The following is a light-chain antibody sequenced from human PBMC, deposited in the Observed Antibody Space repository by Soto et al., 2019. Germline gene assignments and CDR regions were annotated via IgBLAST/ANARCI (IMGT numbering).Light chain of an antibody. V-gene: IGLV2-8*01. CDR3: GSYAGGRQV. CDR1: SSDVGSYNL. Sequence: QSALTQPASASGSPGQSITISCTGTSSDVGSYNLVSWYQQHPGKAPKLMIYEVSKRPSGVPDRFSGSKSGNTASLTVSGRQGEDEADYYCGSYAGGRQVCGTGTKLTVL. CDR2: EVS. J-gene: IGLJ1*01.